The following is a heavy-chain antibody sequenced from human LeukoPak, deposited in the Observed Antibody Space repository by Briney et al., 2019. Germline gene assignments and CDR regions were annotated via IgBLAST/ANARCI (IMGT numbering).Heavy chain of an antibody. D-gene: IGHD1-1*01. CDR1: GGTFSSYA. J-gene: IGHJ5*02. Sequence: SVKVSCTASGGTFSSYAISWVRQAPGQGLEWMGRIIPILGIANYAQKFQGRITITADKSTSTAYMELSSLRSEDTAVYYCASTVIWNDENWFDPWGQGTLVTVSS. CDR3: ASTVIWNDENWFDP. V-gene: IGHV1-69*04. CDR2: IIPILGIA.